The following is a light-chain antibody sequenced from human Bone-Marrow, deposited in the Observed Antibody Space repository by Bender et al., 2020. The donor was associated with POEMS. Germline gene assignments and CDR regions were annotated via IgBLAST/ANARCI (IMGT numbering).Light chain of an antibody. CDR2: INN. Sequence: QSVLTQPPSASGTPGQRVTISCSGSSSNIGTNPVNWYQQLPVTAPKLLIYINNQRPSGVPDRFSGSKSGTLASLAISGLQSEDEADYYCAAWEDSLNGWVFGGGTKLTVL. CDR1: SSNIGTNP. V-gene: IGLV1-44*01. J-gene: IGLJ3*02. CDR3: AAWEDSLNGWV.